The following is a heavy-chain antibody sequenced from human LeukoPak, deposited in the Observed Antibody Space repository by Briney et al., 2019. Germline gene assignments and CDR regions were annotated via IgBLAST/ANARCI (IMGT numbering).Heavy chain of an antibody. Sequence: ASVKVSCKASGYIFTNYAIHWVRQAPGQRLEWMGWINAGSGNTKYSQEFQGRVTLIMDTTASTTYMELSSLRSEDTAVYYCATDLLGYCSSTSCYFGYWGQGTLVTVSS. CDR2: INAGSGNT. V-gene: IGHV1-3*03. D-gene: IGHD2-2*01. CDR1: GYIFTNYA. CDR3: ATDLLGYCSSTSCYFGY. J-gene: IGHJ4*02.